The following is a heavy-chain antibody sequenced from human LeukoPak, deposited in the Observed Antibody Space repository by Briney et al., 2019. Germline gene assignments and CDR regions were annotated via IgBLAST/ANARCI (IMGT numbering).Heavy chain of an antibody. CDR3: AHITTVTCADY. CDR1: GFSLTTSGVG. CDR2: IYWDDYE. J-gene: IGHJ4*02. V-gene: IGHV2-5*02. Sequence: SGPMLVKPTQTLTLTCTFSGFSLTTSGVGVGWIRQPPGKALEWLALIYWDDYERYSPSLKSRLTITKDTSKNQVVLTITNMDPVDTATYYCAHITTVTCADYWGQGTLVTVSS. D-gene: IGHD4-11*01.